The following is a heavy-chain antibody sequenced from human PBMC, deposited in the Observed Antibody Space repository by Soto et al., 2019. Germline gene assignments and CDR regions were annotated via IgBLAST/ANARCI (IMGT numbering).Heavy chain of an antibody. D-gene: IGHD3-10*01. CDR2: IWYDGSNK. CDR3: ARGTMVRGVIPNYYGMDV. V-gene: IGHV3-33*01. CDR1: GFTFSSYG. Sequence: QAQLVESGGGVVQPGRSLRLSCAASGFTFSSYGMHWVRQAPGKGLEWVAVIWYDGSNKYYADSVKGRFTISRDNSKNTLYLQMNSLRAEDTAVYYCARGTMVRGVIPNYYGMDVWGQGTTVTVSS. J-gene: IGHJ6*02.